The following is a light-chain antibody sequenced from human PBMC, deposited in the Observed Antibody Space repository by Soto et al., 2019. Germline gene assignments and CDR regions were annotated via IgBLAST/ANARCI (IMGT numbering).Light chain of an antibody. J-gene: IGLJ2*01. V-gene: IGLV2-14*01. Sequence: QSALTQPASVSGSPGQSITISCTGTSSDVGGYNYVSWYQQHPGKAPKLMIYDVSNRPSGVSNRFSGSKSGNTASLTISGLQAEDEADFYCSSYTSTYTVVFGGVTQLTVL. CDR1: SSDVGGYNY. CDR2: DVS. CDR3: SSYTSTYTVV.